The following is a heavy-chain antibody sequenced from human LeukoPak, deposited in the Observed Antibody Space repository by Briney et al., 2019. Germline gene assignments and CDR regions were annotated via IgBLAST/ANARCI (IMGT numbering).Heavy chain of an antibody. Sequence: GGSLRLSCAVSGVTFSTYSMNWVRQAPGKGLEWVSSISSSSSYIYYADSVKGRFTISRDNAKNTVYLHMNSLRAEDTAVYYCAREGITVAGTEFDYWGQGTLVTVSS. V-gene: IGHV3-21*01. CDR2: ISSSSSYI. CDR3: AREGITVAGTEFDY. J-gene: IGHJ4*02. D-gene: IGHD6-19*01. CDR1: GVTFSTYS.